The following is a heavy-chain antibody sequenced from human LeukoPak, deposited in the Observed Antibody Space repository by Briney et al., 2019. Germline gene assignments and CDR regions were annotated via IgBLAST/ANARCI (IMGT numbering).Heavy chain of an antibody. CDR3: ARLLAYCGGDCYLGGGRFDY. V-gene: IGHV4-39*01. CDR2: IFYSETT. J-gene: IGHJ4*02. CDR1: GGCISSSSYY. D-gene: IGHD2-21*02. Sequence: DTLSLTCTVSGGCISSSSYYWGWIRQPPGRGLEWSGNIFYSETTYYNPSLKSRVTIAVDASKNQFYLKLSSVAAADTVVYYCARLLAYCGGDCYLGGGRFDYWGQGTLVPVYS.